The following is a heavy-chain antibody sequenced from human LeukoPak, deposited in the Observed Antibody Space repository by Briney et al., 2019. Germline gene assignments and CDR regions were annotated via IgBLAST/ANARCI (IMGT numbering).Heavy chain of an antibody. CDR3: ARESSSSWYFSYYYYGMDV. Sequence: ASVKVSCKASGYTFTGYYMHWVRQALGQGLEWMGWISAYNGNTNYAQKLQGRVTMTTDTSTSTAYMELRSLRSDDTAVYYCARESSSSWYFSYYYYGMDVWGQGTTVTVSS. J-gene: IGHJ6*02. D-gene: IGHD6-13*01. CDR1: GYTFTGYY. V-gene: IGHV1-18*04. CDR2: ISAYNGNT.